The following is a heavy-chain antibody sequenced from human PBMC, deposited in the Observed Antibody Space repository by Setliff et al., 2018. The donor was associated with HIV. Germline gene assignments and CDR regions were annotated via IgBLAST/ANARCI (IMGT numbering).Heavy chain of an antibody. J-gene: IGHJ2*01. CDR1: GFTFSSYA. Sequence: WGSLRLSCAASGFTFSSYAMSWVRQAPGKGLEWVSAISGSGGSTYYADSVKGRFTISRDNSKNTLYLQMNSLRAEDTAVYYCAKQVPNLARPSYWYFDLWGRGTLVTVSS. CDR3: AKQVPNLARPSYWYFDL. V-gene: IGHV3-23*01. CDR2: ISGSGGST. D-gene: IGHD3-10*01.